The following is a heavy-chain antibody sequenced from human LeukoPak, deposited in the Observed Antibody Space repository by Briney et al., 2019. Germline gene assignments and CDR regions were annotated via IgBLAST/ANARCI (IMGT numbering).Heavy chain of an antibody. V-gene: IGHV3-30*18. CDR1: GFTFSSCG. Sequence: GRSLRLSCAASGFTFSSCGMHWVRQAPGKGLEWVAVISYDGSNKYYADSVKGRFTISRDNSKNTLYLQMNSLRAGDTAVYYCAKDSGQQTTWYYGMDVWGQGTTVTVSS. CDR2: ISYDGSNK. J-gene: IGHJ6*02. CDR3: AKDSGQQTTWYYGMDV. D-gene: IGHD4-11*01.